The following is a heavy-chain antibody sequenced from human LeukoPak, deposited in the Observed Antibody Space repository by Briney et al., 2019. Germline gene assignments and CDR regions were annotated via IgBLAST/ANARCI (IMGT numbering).Heavy chain of an antibody. CDR1: GYTFTGND. CDR2: MNPNSGNS. CDR3: ARAISDSTGYYAYYFDS. Sequence: ASVKVSCKTSGYTFTGNDINWVRQATGQGLEWMGWMNPNSGNSGYAQKFQGRVTITRDNSISTAYMELNSLTSEDTAVYYCARAISDSTGYYAYYFDSWGQGTLVTVSS. J-gene: IGHJ4*02. D-gene: IGHD3-22*01. V-gene: IGHV1-8*03.